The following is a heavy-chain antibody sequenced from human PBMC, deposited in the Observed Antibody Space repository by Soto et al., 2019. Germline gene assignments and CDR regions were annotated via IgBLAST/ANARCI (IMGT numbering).Heavy chain of an antibody. CDR2: IFHSGTT. CDR1: GGSISSRNW. V-gene: IGHV4-4*02. J-gene: IGHJ6*02. D-gene: IGHD3-16*01. Sequence: QVQLQESGPGLVKPSGTLSLTCAVSGGSISSRNWWSWVRQSPGKGLEWIGEIFHSGTTNYNPSLKGRRTISVDKSKNQCSVNLSSVTAGDTAVYYCTRGHEGDGGWGMDVCGQGTTVTVSS. CDR3: TRGHEGDGGWGMDV.